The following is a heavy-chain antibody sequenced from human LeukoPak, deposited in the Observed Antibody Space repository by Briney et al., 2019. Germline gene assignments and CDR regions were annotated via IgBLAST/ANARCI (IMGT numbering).Heavy chain of an antibody. CDR1: GGTFSSYA. V-gene: IGHV1-69*05. CDR2: IIPIFGTA. J-gene: IGHJ6*03. Sequence: ASVKVSCKASGGTFSSYAISWVRQAPGQGLEWMGGIIPIFGTANYAQKFQGRVTITTDESMSTAYMELSSLRSEDTAVYYCARDQSGAAPVYYYMDVWGKGTTVTVSS. D-gene: IGHD6-6*01. CDR3: ARDQSGAAPVYYYMDV.